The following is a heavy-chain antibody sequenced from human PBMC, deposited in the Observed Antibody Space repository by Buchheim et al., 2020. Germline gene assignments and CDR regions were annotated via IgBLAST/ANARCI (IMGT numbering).Heavy chain of an antibody. Sequence: QVQLVQSGAEVKKPGSSVKVSCMTSGDIFSTYDGVSWVRQAPGQGLEWMGGIIPSFGSPSFAQKFHGRVTITADKSTRTVDLELTSLRSEDTAVYFCARDGTSRRFFYYAMDVWGQGT. CDR3: ARDGTSRRFFYYAMDV. CDR1: GDIFSTYD. J-gene: IGHJ6*02. V-gene: IGHV1-69*06. CDR2: IIPSFGSP.